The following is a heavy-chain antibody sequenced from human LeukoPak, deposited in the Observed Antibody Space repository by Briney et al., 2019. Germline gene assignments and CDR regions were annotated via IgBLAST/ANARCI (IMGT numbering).Heavy chain of an antibody. CDR2: ISYDGSNK. CDR1: GFTFSSYG. D-gene: IGHD7-27*01. Sequence: GGSLSLSCAASGFTFSSYGMHWVRQAPGKGLEWVAVISYDGSNKYYADSVKGRFTISRDNSKNTLYLQMNSLRAEDTAVYYCAKDRPDWGEGFFDYWGQGTLVTVSS. J-gene: IGHJ4*02. V-gene: IGHV3-30*18. CDR3: AKDRPDWGEGFFDY.